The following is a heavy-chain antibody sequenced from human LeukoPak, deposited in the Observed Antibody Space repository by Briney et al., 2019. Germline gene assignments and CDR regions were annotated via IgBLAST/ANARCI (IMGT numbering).Heavy chain of an antibody. V-gene: IGHV4-59*01. D-gene: IGHD3-22*01. Sequence: SETLSLTCTVSGGSISSYYWSWIRQPPGKGLESIGYIYYSGSTNYNHSLKSRVTISVDTSKNQLSLKLSSVTAADTAVYYCAREFKSYYYDSSGPYDAFDIWGQGTMVTVSS. CDR1: GGSISSYY. CDR2: IYYSGST. CDR3: AREFKSYYYDSSGPYDAFDI. J-gene: IGHJ3*02.